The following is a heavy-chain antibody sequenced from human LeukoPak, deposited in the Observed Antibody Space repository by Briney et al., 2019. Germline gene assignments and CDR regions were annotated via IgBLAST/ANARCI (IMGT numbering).Heavy chain of an antibody. CDR3: AKDFPYDSSGYYYAGLVGAFDI. V-gene: IGHV3-23*01. CDR2: ISGSGGST. J-gene: IGHJ3*02. D-gene: IGHD3-22*01. CDR1: GFTFSSYA. Sequence: PGGSLRLSCVASGFTFSSYAMSWVRQAPGKGLEWVSAISGSGGSTYYADSVKGRFTISRDNSKNTLYLQMNSLRAEDTAVYYCAKDFPYDSSGYYYAGLVGAFDIWGQGTMVTVSS.